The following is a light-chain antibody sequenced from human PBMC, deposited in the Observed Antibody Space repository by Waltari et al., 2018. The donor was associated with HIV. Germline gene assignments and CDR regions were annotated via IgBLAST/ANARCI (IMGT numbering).Light chain of an antibody. Sequence: QSVLTQPPSKSGTPGQRATISCSGSSSNIGSNTVSWFQQFPGKAPKVLISGKKQRPSGVPDRFSCSKSGSSASLSIGGLQSEDEADYYCASWDDSLNGPVFGGGTTLTVL. J-gene: IGLJ2*01. CDR3: ASWDDSLNGPV. V-gene: IGLV1-44*01. CDR1: SSNIGSNT. CDR2: GKK.